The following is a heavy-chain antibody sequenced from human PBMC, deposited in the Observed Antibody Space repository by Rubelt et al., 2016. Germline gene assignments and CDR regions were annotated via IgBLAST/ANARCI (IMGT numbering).Heavy chain of an antibody. CDR1: GGSISSSSYY. J-gene: IGHJ4*02. CDR3: ARGRFLEWLPPGY. V-gene: IGHV4-39*01. Sequence: QLQLQESGPGQVKPSETLSLTCTVSGGSISSSSYYWGWIRQPPGKGLEWIGRIYYSGSTYYNPSLKSRVTISVDTSKNQCSLRLSSVTAADTAVYYCARGRFLEWLPPGYWGQGTLVTVSS. D-gene: IGHD3-3*01. CDR2: IYYSGST.